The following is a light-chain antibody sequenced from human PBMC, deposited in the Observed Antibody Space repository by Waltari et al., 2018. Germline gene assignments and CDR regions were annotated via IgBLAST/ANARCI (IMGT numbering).Light chain of an antibody. J-gene: IGKJ4*01. CDR3: QHLNSYPLT. Sequence: TFRCRASHGSSSHLAWFQQRPGQAPKILIYAASTLQSAVPSRFSGSGSGTDFTLTISSLQPEDVATYYCQHLNSYPLTFGGGTKVEI. V-gene: IGKV1-9*01. CDR1: HGSSSH. CDR2: AAS.